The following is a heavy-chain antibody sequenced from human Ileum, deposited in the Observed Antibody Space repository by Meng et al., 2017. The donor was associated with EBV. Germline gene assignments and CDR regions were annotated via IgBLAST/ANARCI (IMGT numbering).Heavy chain of an antibody. CDR3: ARGRGYGDYGSLY. CDR1: GGSFSGYY. D-gene: IGHD4-17*01. V-gene: IGHV4-34*01. J-gene: IGHJ4*02. CDR2: INHSGST. Sequence: VPHQQWGAGLLKPSETPLPTCAVYGGSFSGYYWSWIRQPPGKGLEWIGEINHSGSTNYNPSLKSRVTISVDTSKNQFSLKLSSVTAADTAVYYCARGRGYGDYGSLYWGQGTLVTVSS.